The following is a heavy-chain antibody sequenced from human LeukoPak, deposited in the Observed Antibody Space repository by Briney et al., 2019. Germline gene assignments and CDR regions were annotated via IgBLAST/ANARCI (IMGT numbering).Heavy chain of an antibody. Sequence: GSLRLSCAASGFTFSSYAMNWVRQPPGKGLEWIGEINHSGSTNYNPSLKSRVTISVDTSKNQFSLKLSSVTAADTAVYYCAREGDILTQGAFDIWGQGTMVTVSS. CDR1: GFTFSSYA. J-gene: IGHJ3*02. CDR3: AREGDILTQGAFDI. CDR2: INHSGST. V-gene: IGHV4-34*01. D-gene: IGHD3-9*01.